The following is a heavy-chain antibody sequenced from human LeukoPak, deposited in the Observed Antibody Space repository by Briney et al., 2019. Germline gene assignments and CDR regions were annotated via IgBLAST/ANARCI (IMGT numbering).Heavy chain of an antibody. V-gene: IGHV3-33*06. D-gene: IGHD1-26*01. J-gene: IGHJ6*02. Sequence: GGSLRLSCAASGFSFSSYDMHWVRQAPGKGLEWVAIIWFDGSAKYYGDSVKGRFTISRDNSKNTLYVQMNSLRAEDAAVYYCAKDKGWGYSSYDYYGMDVWGQGTTVTVSS. CDR3: AKDKGWGYSSYDYYGMDV. CDR1: GFSFSSYD. CDR2: IWFDGSAK.